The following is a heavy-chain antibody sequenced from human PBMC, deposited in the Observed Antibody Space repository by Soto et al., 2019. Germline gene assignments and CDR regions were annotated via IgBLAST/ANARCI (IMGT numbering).Heavy chain of an antibody. CDR3: ARRSGDRSRSYGLDV. Sequence: PGESLKISCKASGYSFTSYWIGWVLQMPGKGLEWMGIIYPGDSDTRYSPSFQGQVTISADKSISTAYLQWSSLKASDTAIYYCARRSGDRSRSYGLDVWGQGTTVTVSS. V-gene: IGHV5-51*01. J-gene: IGHJ6*02. CDR1: GYSFTSYW. CDR2: IYPGDSDT.